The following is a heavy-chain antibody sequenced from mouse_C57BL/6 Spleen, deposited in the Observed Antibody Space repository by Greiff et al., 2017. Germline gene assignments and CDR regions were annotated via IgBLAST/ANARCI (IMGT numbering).Heavy chain of an antibody. J-gene: IGHJ2*01. V-gene: IGHV1-53*01. D-gene: IGHD1-1*01. CDR3: ARITTVGGYFDY. CDR2: INPSNGGT. CDR1: GYTFTSYW. Sequence: QVQLKQPGTELVKPGASVKLSCKASGYTFTSYWMHWVKQRPGQGLEWIGNINPSNGGTNYNEKFKSKATLTVDKSSSTAYMQLSSLTSEDSAVYYCARITTVGGYFDYWGQGTTLTVSS.